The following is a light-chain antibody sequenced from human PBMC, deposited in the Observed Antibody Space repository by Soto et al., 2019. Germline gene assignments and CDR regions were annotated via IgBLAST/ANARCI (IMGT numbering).Light chain of an antibody. Sequence: DIQMTQSPSSLSASVGDRVTITCRASQSISTDLTWYQQKPGKDPKLLIYAASSLQSGVPSRFSGSGSGTDFTLTISSLQPEDFATYYCQQSYSTPWTFGQGTKVEIK. V-gene: IGKV1-39*01. CDR1: QSISTD. CDR3: QQSYSTPWT. CDR2: AAS. J-gene: IGKJ1*01.